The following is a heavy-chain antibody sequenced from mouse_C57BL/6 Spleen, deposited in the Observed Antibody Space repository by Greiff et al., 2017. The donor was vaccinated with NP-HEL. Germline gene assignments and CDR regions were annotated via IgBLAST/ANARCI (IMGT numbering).Heavy chain of an antibody. J-gene: IGHJ1*03. D-gene: IGHD1-2*01. V-gene: IGHV3-6*01. CDR3: ARGSSHFDV. Sequence: EVKLQESGPGLVKPSQSLSLTCSVTGYSITSGYYWNWIRQFPGNKLEWMGYISYDGSNNYNPSLKNRISITRDTSKNQFFLKLNSVTTEDTATYYCARGSSHFDVWGTGTTVTVSS. CDR2: ISYDGSN. CDR1: GYSITSGYY.